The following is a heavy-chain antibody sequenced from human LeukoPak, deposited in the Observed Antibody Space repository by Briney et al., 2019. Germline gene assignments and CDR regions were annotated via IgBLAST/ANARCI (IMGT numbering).Heavy chain of an antibody. J-gene: IGHJ4*02. CDR2: MSPNSGNI. CDR3: VSNPPATGDFNY. V-gene: IGHV1-8*01. D-gene: IGHD7-27*01. Sequence: ASVKVSCKTSRYTFANCDINWVRQTTGQGLEWMGWMSPNSGNIGYAQNFQGRFAMTRDTSISTVYMELSSLSSEDTAVYYCVSNPPATGDFNYWGQGTLVTVSS. CDR1: RYTFANCD.